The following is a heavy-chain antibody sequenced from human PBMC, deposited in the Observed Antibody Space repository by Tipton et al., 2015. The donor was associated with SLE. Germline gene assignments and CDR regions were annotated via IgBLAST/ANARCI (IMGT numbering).Heavy chain of an antibody. Sequence: SGFAFSSYGMHWDRQAPGKGLEWVAFIRYDGSNKYYADSVKGRFTISRHNSKNTVYLQMNSLRPEDTAVYYCARDIWSGYYRRFDSWGQGILVTVSS. CDR3: ARDIWSGYYRRFDS. CDR1: GFAFSSYG. D-gene: IGHD3-3*01. J-gene: IGHJ4*02. CDR2: IRYDGSNK. V-gene: IGHV3-30*02.